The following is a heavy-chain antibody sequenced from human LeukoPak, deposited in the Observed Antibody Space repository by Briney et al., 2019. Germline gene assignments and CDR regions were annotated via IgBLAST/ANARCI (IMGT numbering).Heavy chain of an antibody. CDR1: GFTFSSYG. CDR3: ANLLLGGITMVRGVTSRAPANFDY. Sequence: PGGSLRLSCAASGFTFSSYGMSWVRQAPGKGLEWVAFIRYDGSNKYYADSVKGRFTISRDNSKNTLYLQMNSLRAEDTAVYYCANLLLGGITMVRGVTSRAPANFDYWGQGTLVTVSS. V-gene: IGHV3-30*02. CDR2: IRYDGSNK. J-gene: IGHJ4*02. D-gene: IGHD3-10*01.